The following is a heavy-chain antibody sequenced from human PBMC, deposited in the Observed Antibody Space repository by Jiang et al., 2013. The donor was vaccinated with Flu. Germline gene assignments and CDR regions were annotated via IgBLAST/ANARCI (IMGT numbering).Heavy chain of an antibody. CDR3: AHRALGDYADYNWFDP. V-gene: IGHV2-5*01. J-gene: IGHJ5*02. CDR1: GFSLSTSGVG. Sequence: KPTQTLTLTCTFSGFSLSTSGVGVGWIRQPPGKALEWLALIYWNDDKRYSPSLKSRLTITKDTSKNQVVLTMTNMDPVDTATYYCAHRALGDYADYNWFDPWGQGTLVTVSS. D-gene: IGHD4-17*01. CDR2: IYWNDDK.